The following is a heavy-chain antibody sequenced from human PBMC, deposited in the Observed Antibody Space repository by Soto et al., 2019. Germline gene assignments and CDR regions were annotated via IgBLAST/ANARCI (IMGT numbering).Heavy chain of an antibody. CDR1: GFTFSTYA. D-gene: IGHD4-4*01. V-gene: IGHV3-30-3*01. CDR3: ARPLWRDDYNWGYFDL. J-gene: IGHJ2*01. CDR2: ISYAGSNK. Sequence: QVQLVESGGGVVQPGRSLRLSCAASGFTFSTYAMHWVRQAPGKGLEWVAVISYAGSNKYYADSVKGRFTISRDSSKNTRYLQMNSLSTEDTAVYYCARPLWRDDYNWGYFDLWGRGTLVTVSS.